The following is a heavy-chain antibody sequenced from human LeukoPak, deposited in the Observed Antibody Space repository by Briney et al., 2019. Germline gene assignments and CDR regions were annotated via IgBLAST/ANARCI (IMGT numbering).Heavy chain of an antibody. Sequence: ASVKVSCKASGYTFTSYGISWVRQAPGQGLEWMGWISAYNGNTNYAQKLQGRVTMTTDTSTSTAYMELSSLRSEDTAVYYCATQGAQNWFDPWGQGTLVTVSS. CDR1: GYTFTSYG. CDR2: ISAYNGNT. V-gene: IGHV1-18*01. J-gene: IGHJ5*02. CDR3: ATQGAQNWFDP.